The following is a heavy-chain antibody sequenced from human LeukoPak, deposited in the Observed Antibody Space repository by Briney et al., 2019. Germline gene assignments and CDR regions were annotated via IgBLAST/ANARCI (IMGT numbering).Heavy chain of an antibody. D-gene: IGHD6-6*01. CDR1: GYTFTGYY. CDR2: INPNSGGT. V-gene: IGHV1-2*06. J-gene: IGHJ4*02. Sequence: GASVKVSCKASGYTFTGYYMHWVRRAPGQGLEWMGRINPNSGGTNYAQNFQGRVTMTRDTSISTAYMELSRLRSDDTAVYYCARESSSSPSGYFDYWGQGTLVTVSS. CDR3: ARESSSSPSGYFDY.